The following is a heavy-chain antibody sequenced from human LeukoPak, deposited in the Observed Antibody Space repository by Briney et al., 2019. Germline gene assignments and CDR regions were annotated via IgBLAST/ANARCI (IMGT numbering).Heavy chain of an antibody. V-gene: IGHV3-23*01. D-gene: IGHD3-16*02. Sequence: GGALRLSCAASGFTFNIYVLTWGRQAPGKGLEWVSSISGSGDTTYYADSVKGRFTISRDNSKNLLYLKMTDLRVDDTAVYYCAKARVISSFDYWGQGALVTVFS. J-gene: IGHJ4*02. CDR1: GFTFNIYV. CDR3: AKARVISSFDY. CDR2: ISGSGDTT.